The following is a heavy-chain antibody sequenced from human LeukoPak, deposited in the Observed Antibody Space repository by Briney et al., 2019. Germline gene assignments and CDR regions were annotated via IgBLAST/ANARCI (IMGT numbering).Heavy chain of an antibody. J-gene: IGHJ5*02. Sequence: SVKVSCKASGYTFTSYGISWVRQAPGQGLEWMGGIIPIFGTANYAQKFQGRVTITADESTSTAYMELSSLRSEDTAVYYCAREDHGDYVWAAPWFDPWGQGTLVTVSS. D-gene: IGHD4-17*01. V-gene: IGHV1-69*13. CDR1: GYTFTSYG. CDR2: IIPIFGTA. CDR3: AREDHGDYVWAAPWFDP.